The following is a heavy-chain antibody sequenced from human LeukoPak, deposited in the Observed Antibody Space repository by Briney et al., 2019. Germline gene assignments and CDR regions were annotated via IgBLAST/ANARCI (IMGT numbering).Heavy chain of an antibody. J-gene: IGHJ5*02. Sequence: SETLSLTCAVYGGSFSGYYWSWIRQPPGKGLEWIGEINHSGSTNYNPSLKSRVTISVDTSKNQFSLKLSSVTAADTAVYYCAPRGDDNWFDPWGQGTLVTVSS. CDR1: GGSFSGYY. CDR3: APRGDDNWFDP. CDR2: INHSGST. V-gene: IGHV4-34*01. D-gene: IGHD3-16*01.